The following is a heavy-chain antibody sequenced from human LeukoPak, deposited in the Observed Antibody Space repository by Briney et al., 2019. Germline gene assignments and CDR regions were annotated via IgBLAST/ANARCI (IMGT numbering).Heavy chain of an antibody. CDR2: IYYSGST. CDR3: ARGSRNNKLDY. CDR1: GVSISGFY. D-gene: IGHD2/OR15-2a*01. J-gene: IGHJ4*02. Sequence: PSETLSLTCTVSGVSISGFYWSWIGQPPGQGLEWIGYIYYSGSTNHSISRESRVTISVDTSKNQFSLKLSSVAAADTAVYCCARGSRNNKLDYCGQGALFSASS. V-gene: IGHV4-59*01.